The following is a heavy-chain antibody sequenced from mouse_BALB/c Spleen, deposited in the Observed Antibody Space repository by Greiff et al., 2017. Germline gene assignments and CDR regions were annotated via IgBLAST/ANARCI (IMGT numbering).Heavy chain of an antibody. CDR2: IDPENGNT. V-gene: IGHV14-1*02. J-gene: IGHJ2*01. CDR3: ARVYYDYGGGKFFDY. CDR1: GFNIKDYY. D-gene: IGHD2-4*01. Sequence: EVQLQQSGAELVRSGASVKLSCTASGFNIKDYYMHWVKQRPEQGLEWIGWIDPENGNTIYDPKFQGKASITADTSSNTAYLQLSSLTSEDTAVYYRARVYYDYGGGKFFDYWGQGTTLTVSS.